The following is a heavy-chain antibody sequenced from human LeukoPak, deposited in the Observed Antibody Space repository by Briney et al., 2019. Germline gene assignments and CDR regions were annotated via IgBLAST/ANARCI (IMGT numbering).Heavy chain of an antibody. Sequence: GASVKVSCXASGYTFSNYGISWVRQAYGQGLEWMAWISAYNGNTNYAQKLQGRVTMTTDTSTRTAYMELRSLRSDDTAVYYCVRDYKGYSGYDGFDYWGQGTLVTVSS. J-gene: IGHJ4*02. CDR2: ISAYNGNT. V-gene: IGHV1-18*01. CDR3: VRDYKGYSGYDGFDY. D-gene: IGHD5-12*01. CDR1: GYTFSNYG.